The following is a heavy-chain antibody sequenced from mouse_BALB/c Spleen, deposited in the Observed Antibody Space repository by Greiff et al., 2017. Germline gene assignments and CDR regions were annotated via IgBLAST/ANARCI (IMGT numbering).Heavy chain of an antibody. CDR3: ARDDWDERFAY. Sequence: EVQVVESGGGLVKPGGSLKLSCAASGFTFSDYYMYWVRQTPEKRLEWVATISDGGSYTYYPDSVKGRFTISRDNAKNNLYLQMSSLKSEDTAMYYCARDDWDERFAYWGQGTLVTVSA. D-gene: IGHD4-1*01. CDR1: GFTFSDYY. V-gene: IGHV5-4*02. CDR2: ISDGGSYT. J-gene: IGHJ3*01.